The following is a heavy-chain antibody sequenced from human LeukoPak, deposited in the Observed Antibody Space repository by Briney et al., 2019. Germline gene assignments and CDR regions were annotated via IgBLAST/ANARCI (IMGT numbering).Heavy chain of an antibody. J-gene: IGHJ4*02. CDR1: GLTFSTYN. CDR3: ARDLISGAYTFDY. D-gene: IGHD1-26*01. CDR2: ISSSSDTI. V-gene: IGHV3-48*02. Sequence: GGSLRLSCAASGLTFSTYNMNWVRQAPGKGLERVSYISSSSDTIYYADPVKGRFTISRDNAKNSLYLQMNSLRDEDTAVYYCARDLISGAYTFDYWGQGTLVTVSS.